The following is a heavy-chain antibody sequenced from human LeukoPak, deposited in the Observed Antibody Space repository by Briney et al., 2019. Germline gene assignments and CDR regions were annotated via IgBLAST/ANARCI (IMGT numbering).Heavy chain of an antibody. CDR3: ARTARSAFDI. Sequence: SETLSLTCTVSGGSISSHYWSWIRQPPGKGLEWIGYIYYSGSTNYNPSLKSRVTISVDTSKNQLSLKLSSVTAADTAVYYCARTARSAFDIWGQGTMVTVSS. J-gene: IGHJ3*02. CDR1: GGSISSHY. V-gene: IGHV4-59*11. CDR2: IYYSGST. D-gene: IGHD2-21*02.